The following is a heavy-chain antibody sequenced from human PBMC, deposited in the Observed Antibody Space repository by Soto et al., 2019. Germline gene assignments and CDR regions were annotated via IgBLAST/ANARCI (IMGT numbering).Heavy chain of an antibody. J-gene: IGHJ5*02. D-gene: IGHD2-15*01. CDR1: GYTFTGYY. Sequence: QVQLVQSGAEVKPPGASVKVSCKASGYTFTGYYLHWVRQAPGQGLEWMGWINSNTGGVNYAQKFQGRVTMTRDTSISTAYMELRRLTSDDTAVYFCAKPGSRVYNWCDPWGQGTLVIVSS. CDR2: INSNTGGV. V-gene: IGHV1-2*02. CDR3: AKPGSRVYNWCDP.